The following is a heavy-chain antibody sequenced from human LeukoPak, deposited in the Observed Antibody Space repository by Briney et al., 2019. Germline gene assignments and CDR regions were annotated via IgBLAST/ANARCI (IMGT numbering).Heavy chain of an antibody. J-gene: IGHJ4*02. D-gene: IGHD3-22*01. CDR2: IYYSGST. CDR1: GGSISSYY. Sequence: SETLPLTCTVSGGSISSYYWSWIRQPPGKGLEWIGYIYYSGSTNYNPSLKSRVTISVDTSKNQFSLKLSSVTAADTAVYYCARGYLYDSSGYYLRYWGQGTLVTVSS. V-gene: IGHV4-59*01. CDR3: ARGYLYDSSGYYLRY.